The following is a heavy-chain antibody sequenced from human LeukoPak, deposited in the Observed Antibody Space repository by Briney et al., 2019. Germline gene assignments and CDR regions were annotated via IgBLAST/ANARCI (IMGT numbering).Heavy chain of an antibody. CDR3: ARHLKVYYDSSGYYPGLDY. Sequence: PSETLSLTCTVSGGSISSYYWSWIRQPAGKGLEWIGRIYTSGSTNYNPSLKSRVTMSVDTSKNQFSLKLSSVTAADTAVYYCARHLKVYYDSSGYYPGLDYWGQGTLVTVSS. D-gene: IGHD3-22*01. J-gene: IGHJ4*02. CDR2: IYTSGST. V-gene: IGHV4-4*07. CDR1: GGSISSYY.